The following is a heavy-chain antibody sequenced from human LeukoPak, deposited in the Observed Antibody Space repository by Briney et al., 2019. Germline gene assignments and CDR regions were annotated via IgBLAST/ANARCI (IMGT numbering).Heavy chain of an antibody. CDR1: GFTVSSNY. V-gene: IGHV3-66*01. J-gene: IGHJ5*02. D-gene: IGHD3-10*01. CDR3: AKDHATMVRGVPDWFDP. Sequence: GGSLRLSCAASGFTVSSNYMSWVRQAPGKGLEWVSVIYSGGSTYYADSVKGRFTISRDNSKNTLYLQMNSLRAEDTAVYYCAKDHATMVRGVPDWFDPWGQGTLVTVSS. CDR2: IYSGGST.